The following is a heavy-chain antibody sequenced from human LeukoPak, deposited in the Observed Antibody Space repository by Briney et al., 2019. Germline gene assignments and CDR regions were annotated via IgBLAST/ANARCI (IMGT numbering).Heavy chain of an antibody. CDR3: ARVWDHYFDY. V-gene: IGHV3-30-3*01. J-gene: IGHJ4*02. CDR2: ISYDGSNK. Sequence: PGGSLRLSCAASGFTFSSYAMHWVRQAPGKGLEWVAVISYDGSNKYYADSVKGRFTISRDNSKNTLYLQMNSLRAEDTAVYYCARVWDHYFDYWGQGTLVTVSS. CDR1: GFTFSSYA. D-gene: IGHD1-26*01.